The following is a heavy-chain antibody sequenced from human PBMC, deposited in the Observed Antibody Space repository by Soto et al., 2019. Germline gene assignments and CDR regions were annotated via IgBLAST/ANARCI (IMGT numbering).Heavy chain of an antibody. Sequence: PSETLSLTCSLSGGAIGGYYWSWIRQPPGKALEWIGYVSYSGSTDYHPSLKSRVSISIDTSKNQFSLKMISVTAADTAVYYCARHGSDSGCFCFDPSGQGDLVRVS. D-gene: IGHD6-19*01. CDR1: GGAIGGYY. V-gene: IGHV4-59*08. CDR3: ARHGSDSGCFCFDP. J-gene: IGHJ5*02. CDR2: VSYSGST.